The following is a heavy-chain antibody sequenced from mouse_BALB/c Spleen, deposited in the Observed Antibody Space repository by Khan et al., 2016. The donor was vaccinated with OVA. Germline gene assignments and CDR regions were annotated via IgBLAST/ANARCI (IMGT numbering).Heavy chain of an antibody. J-gene: IGHJ4*01. CDR1: GFSLTGYG. V-gene: IGHV2-6-7*01. Sequence: QVQLKQSGPGLVAPSQSLSITCTVSGFSLTGYGVTWVRQPPGKGLEWLGMIWGDGTTDYKSALKSRLSINKDNSKSQVFLKMNSLPTDDTSMYYCARAYYCNYREAMDYWGQGTSVTVSS. CDR2: IWGDGTT. CDR3: ARAYYCNYREAMDY. D-gene: IGHD2-10*01.